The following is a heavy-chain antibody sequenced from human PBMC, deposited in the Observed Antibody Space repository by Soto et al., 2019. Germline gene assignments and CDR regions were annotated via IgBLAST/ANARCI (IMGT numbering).Heavy chain of an antibody. J-gene: IGHJ4*02. V-gene: IGHV1-18*01. Sequence: QVQLVQSGAEVKKPGASVKVSCKASGYTFASYAISWMRQAPGQGLEWMGWISAYNGNTNYAQKIQCRVTMTTDTSTSTDYMELRSLRSDDTAVYYCARDPPPPDYWGQGTLVTVSS. CDR3: ARDPPPPDY. CDR2: ISAYNGNT. CDR1: GYTFASYA.